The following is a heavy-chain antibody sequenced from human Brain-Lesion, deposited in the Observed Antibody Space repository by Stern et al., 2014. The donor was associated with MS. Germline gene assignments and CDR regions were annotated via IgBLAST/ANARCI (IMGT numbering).Heavy chain of an antibody. D-gene: IGHD2/OR15-2a*01. CDR3: AKDRQYLTYFFDH. CDR2: VSYDGSNK. V-gene: IGHV3-30*18. J-gene: IGHJ5*02. CDR1: GFTFGSCA. Sequence: VQLVQSGGGVVQPGRPLRLSCVASGFTFGSCAMHWVRQAPGKGLEWVAGVSYDGSNKYYADSVKGRLTISRDNSQNTLYMQMSSLRPEDTAVCYCAKDRQYLTYFFDHWGQGSLVTVSS.